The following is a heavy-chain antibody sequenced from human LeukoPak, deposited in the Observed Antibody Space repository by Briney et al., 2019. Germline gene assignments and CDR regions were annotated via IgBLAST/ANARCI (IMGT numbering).Heavy chain of an antibody. V-gene: IGHV3-23*01. D-gene: IGHD3-9*01. J-gene: IGHJ4*02. CDR1: GFTFSSHV. CDR3: AKAADWLAAYYIDY. Sequence: GGSLRLSCAASGFTFSSHVMSWVRQAPGKGLGWVSDISASGDTTYYADSVKGRFTISRDNSKNTLDLQMSSLRVEDTAVYYCAKAADWLAAYYIDYWGQGTLVTVSS. CDR2: ISASGDTT.